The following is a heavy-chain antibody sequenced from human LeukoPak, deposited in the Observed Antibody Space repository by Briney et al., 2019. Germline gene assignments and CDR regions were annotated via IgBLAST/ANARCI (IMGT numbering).Heavy chain of an antibody. Sequence: GGSLRLSCAASGFTFSSYAMSWVRQAPGKGLEWVSAISGSGGSTYYADSVKGRFTISRDNSKNTLYLQMNSLRAEDTAVYYCAKPLARRVVVAATPDYWGQGTLVTVSS. CDR3: AKPLARRVVVAATPDY. D-gene: IGHD2-15*01. V-gene: IGHV3-23*01. CDR2: ISGSGGST. CDR1: GFTFSSYA. J-gene: IGHJ4*02.